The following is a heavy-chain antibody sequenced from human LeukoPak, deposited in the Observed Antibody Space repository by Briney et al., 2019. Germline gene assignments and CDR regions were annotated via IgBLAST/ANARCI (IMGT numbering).Heavy chain of an antibody. J-gene: IGHJ4*02. Sequence: AGGSLRLSCAASGFTFSDYYMSWIRQAPGKGLEWVSYISSSGSTIYYADSVKGRFTISRDNSKNTLYLQMNSLRAEDTAVYYCARVDKEGYYGSGSYYFDYWGQGTLVTVSS. CDR3: ARVDKEGYYGSGSYYFDY. D-gene: IGHD3-10*01. CDR1: GFTFSDYY. V-gene: IGHV3-11*04. CDR2: ISSSGSTI.